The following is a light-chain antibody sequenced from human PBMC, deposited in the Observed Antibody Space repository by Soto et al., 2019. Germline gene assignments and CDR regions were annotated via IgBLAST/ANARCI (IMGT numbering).Light chain of an antibody. CDR2: EVS. Sequence: QSALTQPASVSGSPRQSITISCTGTSSDVGGYDYVSWYQLHPGKAPKLMVFEVSNRPSGVSYRFSGSKSGNTASLTISGLQAEDEADYFCSSYSISTAYLFGTGTKV. J-gene: IGLJ1*01. V-gene: IGLV2-14*01. CDR1: SSDVGGYDY. CDR3: SSYSISTAYL.